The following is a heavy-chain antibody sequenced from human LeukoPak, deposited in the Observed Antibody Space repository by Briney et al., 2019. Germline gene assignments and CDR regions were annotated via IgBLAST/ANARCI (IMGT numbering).Heavy chain of an antibody. V-gene: IGHV3-30*02. D-gene: IGHD3-22*01. Sequence: GGSLRLSCAASGFIFRTYGMHWVRQAPGKGLEWVAYIQYDGSNKQYADSVKGRFTISRDNSKNTLYLQMNSLRAEDTAVYYCAKDWGTYYYDSSASLWGQGTLVTVSS. CDR2: IQYDGSNK. CDR1: GFIFRTYG. CDR3: AKDWGTYYYDSSASL. J-gene: IGHJ4*02.